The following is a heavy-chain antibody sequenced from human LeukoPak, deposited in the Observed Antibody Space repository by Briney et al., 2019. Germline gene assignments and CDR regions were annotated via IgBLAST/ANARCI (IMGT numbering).Heavy chain of an antibody. J-gene: IGHJ4*02. CDR2: INQDGSKK. D-gene: IGHD4-23*01. CDR1: GFTLTIYW. Sequence: GGSLRLSCAASGFTLTIYWMTWVRQAPGKGLEWVANINQDGSKKYYLDSVKGRFTISRDIAENSLYLQMNSLRVEDTAIYYCARVDYTGNGNLYWGQATLVTVSS. V-gene: IGHV3-7*01. CDR3: ARVDYTGNGNLY.